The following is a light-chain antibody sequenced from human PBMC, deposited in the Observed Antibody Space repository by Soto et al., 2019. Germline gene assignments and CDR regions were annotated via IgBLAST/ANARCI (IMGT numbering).Light chain of an antibody. CDR3: HQSYSTPWT. CDR1: QSISSY. CDR2: ADY. Sequence: DIHVTHSPSSLSASVGDIVTITCRASQSISSYLNWYQQKPGKAPKLLIYADYSLNSGVPSRFSGSGSGTDFTLTISSLQPEDFATYYCHQSYSTPWTFGQGTKVDIK. V-gene: IGKV1-39*01. J-gene: IGKJ1*01.